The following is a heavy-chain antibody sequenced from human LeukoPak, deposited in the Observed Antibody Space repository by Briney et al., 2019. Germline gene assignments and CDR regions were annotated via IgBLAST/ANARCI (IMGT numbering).Heavy chain of an antibody. D-gene: IGHD2-8*02. CDR1: GGNFNNFA. Sequence: SVKVSCKASGGNFNNFAVTWVRQAPGQGLGWVGRIIPLSGTANFAQEFQGRVSITADKSTSTAYMELRSLRSEDTAVYYCARDSGHAVLVPRGFDIWGQGTMVTVSS. J-gene: IGHJ3*02. V-gene: IGHV1-69*06. CDR2: IIPLSGTA. CDR3: ARDSGHAVLVPRGFDI.